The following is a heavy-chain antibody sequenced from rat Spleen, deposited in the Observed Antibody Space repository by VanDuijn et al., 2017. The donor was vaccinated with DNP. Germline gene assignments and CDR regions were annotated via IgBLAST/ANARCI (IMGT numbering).Heavy chain of an antibody. V-gene: IGHV5-25*01. CDR3: AYYSDGYF. CDR2: INIRSTII. J-gene: IGHJ2*01. D-gene: IGHD1-12*03. Sequence: EVQLVESGGGLVQPGRSLKLSCAASRFTFSSYDMAWVRQAPTKGLEWVASINIRSTIIYYRDSVKGRFTVSRDNAKSTLYLKMDSLRAEDTDTYYCAYYSDGYFWGPGVLVTVSS. CDR1: RFTFSSYD.